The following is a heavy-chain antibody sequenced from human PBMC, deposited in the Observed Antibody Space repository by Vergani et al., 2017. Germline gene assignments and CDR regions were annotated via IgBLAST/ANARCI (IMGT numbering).Heavy chain of an antibody. CDR2: ISAYNGNT. J-gene: IGHJ3*02. D-gene: IGHD3-22*01. CDR3: ARADNYYDSSGDAFDI. Sequence: QVQLAQSGAEVKKPGASVKVSCKASGYTFTSYGISWVRQAPGQGLEWMGWISAYNGNTNYAQKLQGRVTMTTDTSTSTAYMELRSLRSDDTAVYYCARADNYYDSSGDAFDIWGQGTMVTVSS. V-gene: IGHV1-18*01. CDR1: GYTFTSYG.